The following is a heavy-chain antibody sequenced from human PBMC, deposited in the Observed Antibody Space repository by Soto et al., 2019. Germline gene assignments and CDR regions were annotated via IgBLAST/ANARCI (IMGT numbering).Heavy chain of an antibody. CDR2: IYYSGST. CDR1: GGSISSSSYY. J-gene: IGHJ4*02. D-gene: IGHD1-26*01. CDR3: ARHEAWEPSDY. V-gene: IGHV4-39*01. Sequence: QLQLQESGPGLVKPSETLSLTCTVSGGSISSSSYYWGWIRQPPGKGLEWIGSIYYSGSTYYNPSLKSRVTISVDTSKNQFSLKLSSVTAADTAVYYCARHEAWEPSDYWGQGTLVTVSS.